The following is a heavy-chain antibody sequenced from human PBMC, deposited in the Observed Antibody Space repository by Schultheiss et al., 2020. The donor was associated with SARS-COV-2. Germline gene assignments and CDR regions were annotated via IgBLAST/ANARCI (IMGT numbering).Heavy chain of an antibody. CDR1: GFTFNTYA. CDR2: ISGSGGNTI. V-gene: IGHV3-21*04. D-gene: IGHD2-15*01. CDR3: ARFPPLGYCGGGSCYSD. Sequence: GGSLRLSCAASGFTFNTYAMNWVRQAPGKGLEWVSSISGSGGNTIYYADSVKGRFTISRDNAKNSLYLQINSLRDEDTAVYYCARFPPLGYCGGGSCYSDWGHGTLVTVSS. J-gene: IGHJ4*01.